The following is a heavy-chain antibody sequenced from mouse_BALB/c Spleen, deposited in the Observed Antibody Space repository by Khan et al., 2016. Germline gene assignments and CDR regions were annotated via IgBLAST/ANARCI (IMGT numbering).Heavy chain of an antibody. V-gene: IGHV3-8*02. CDR3: ATYGGDLFDD. D-gene: IGHD2-13*01. CDR1: GDSITSGY. Sequence: EVQQESGPSLVKPSQTLSLTCSVTGDSITSGYWNWIRKFPGNKLEYMGYISYSGSTYYNPSLKSRISITRDTSKNQFYLQLNSATTEDTATYYCATYGGDLFDDWGQGTTLTGSS. CDR2: ISYSGST. J-gene: IGHJ2*01.